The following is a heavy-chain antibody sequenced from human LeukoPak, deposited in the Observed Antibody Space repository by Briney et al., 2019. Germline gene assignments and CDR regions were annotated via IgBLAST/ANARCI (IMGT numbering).Heavy chain of an antibody. CDR2: IIPIFGTA. V-gene: IGHV1-69*05. Sequence: SVKVSCKASGGTFSSYVISWVRQAPGQGLEWMGGIIPIFGTANYAQKFQGRVTITTDESTSTAYMELSSLRSEDTAVYYCAISYGSGIPDAFDIWGQGTMVTVSS. CDR1: GGTFSSYV. CDR3: AISYGSGIPDAFDI. J-gene: IGHJ3*02. D-gene: IGHD3-10*01.